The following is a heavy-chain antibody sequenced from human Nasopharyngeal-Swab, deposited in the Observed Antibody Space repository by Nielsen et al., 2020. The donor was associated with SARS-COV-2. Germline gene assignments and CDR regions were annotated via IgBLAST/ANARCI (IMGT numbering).Heavy chain of an antibody. CDR2: ISHNSGT. V-gene: IGHV4-59*01. J-gene: IGHJ5*02. CDR1: GFTFSYYG. CDR3: AKEGATGWFDP. Sequence: ESLKISCAASGFTFSYYGMSWIRQPPGKGLEWIGYISHNSGTSYNPSLKSRVTMFMDTSKNQFSLRLRSVTAADTAVYYCAKEGATGWFDPWGQGTLVTVSS.